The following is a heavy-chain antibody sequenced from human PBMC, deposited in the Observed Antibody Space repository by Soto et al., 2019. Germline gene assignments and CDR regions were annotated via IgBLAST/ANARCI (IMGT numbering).Heavy chain of an antibody. D-gene: IGHD5-12*01. V-gene: IGHV4-30-4*01. CDR3: ARGRGYSYGLDP. Sequence: SETLSLTCTVSGDSISSVYNYWSWIRQPPGEVLEWIGFISYSGTTSYSPSLKSRLAISLDTSKNQFSLSLTSVTAADTAVYYCARGRGYSYGLDPWGQGTLVTVS. CDR2: ISYSGTT. CDR1: GDSISSVYNY. J-gene: IGHJ5*02.